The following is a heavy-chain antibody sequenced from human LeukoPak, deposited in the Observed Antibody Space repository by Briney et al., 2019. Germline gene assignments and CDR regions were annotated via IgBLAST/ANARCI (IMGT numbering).Heavy chain of an antibody. Sequence: SQTLPLTCTVSGGSISSGDYYWSWIRQPPGKGLEWIGYIYYSGSTYYNPSLKSRVTISVDTSKNQFSLKLSSVTAADTAVYYCASNTAMVSVAFDIWGQGTMVTVSS. CDR2: IYYSGST. CDR3: ASNTAMVSVAFDI. CDR1: GGSISSGDYY. D-gene: IGHD5-18*01. J-gene: IGHJ3*02. V-gene: IGHV4-30-4*01.